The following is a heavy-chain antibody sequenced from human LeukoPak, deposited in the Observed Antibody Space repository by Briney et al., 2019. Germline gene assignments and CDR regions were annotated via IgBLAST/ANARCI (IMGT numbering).Heavy chain of an antibody. CDR1: GGSISSYY. Sequence: SETLSLTCTVSGGSISSYYWNWIRQPPGKGLEWIGSIYYSGSTYYNPSLKSRVTISVDTSKNQFSLKLSSVTAADTAVYYCARHRHSSVGWFDPWGQGTLVTVSS. D-gene: IGHD6-19*01. V-gene: IGHV4-39*01. CDR3: ARHRHSSVGWFDP. J-gene: IGHJ5*02. CDR2: IYYSGST.